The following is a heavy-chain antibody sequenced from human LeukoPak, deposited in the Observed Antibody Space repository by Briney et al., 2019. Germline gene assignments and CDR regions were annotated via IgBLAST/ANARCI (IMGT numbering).Heavy chain of an antibody. D-gene: IGHD1-1*01. CDR2: INPNSGGT. Sequence: ASVKVSCKASGYTFAGYYMHWVRQAPGQGLEWMGWINPNSGGTNYAQKFEGRVTMTRDTSISTAYMELSRLRSDDTAVYYCARVGATGTTSPFDYWGQGTLVTVSS. CDR3: ARVGATGTTSPFDY. J-gene: IGHJ4*02. CDR1: GYTFAGYY. V-gene: IGHV1-2*02.